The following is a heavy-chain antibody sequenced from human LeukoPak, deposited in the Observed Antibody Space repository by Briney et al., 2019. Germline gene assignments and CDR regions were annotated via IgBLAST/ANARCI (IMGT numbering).Heavy chain of an antibody. Sequence: ASVKVSCKASGYTFTSYYMHWVRQAPGQGREWMGIINPSGWSTSYAQKFQGRVTMTRDTSTSTVYMELSSLRSEDTAVYYCARDGVRGVIAEGHYYGMDVWGKGTTVTVSS. CDR3: ARDGVRGVIAEGHYYGMDV. D-gene: IGHD3-10*01. V-gene: IGHV1-46*01. CDR1: GYTFTSYY. CDR2: INPSGWST. J-gene: IGHJ6*04.